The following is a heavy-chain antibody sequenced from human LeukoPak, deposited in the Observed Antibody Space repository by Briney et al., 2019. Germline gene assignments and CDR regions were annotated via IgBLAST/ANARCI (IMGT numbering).Heavy chain of an antibody. D-gene: IGHD4-11*01. CDR3: ARGPHYYGNYIRWFPDAFHI. CDR2: IKHGGDT. Sequence: SETLSLTCGVYGASFSAYFWNWVRQSPGKGLEWIGDIKHGGDTNYNPSLMGRVTISLDASKNQFPLMLTSVTVADTAVYYCARGPHYYGNYIRWFPDAFHIWGRGTAVSVSS. CDR1: GASFSAYF. V-gene: IGHV4-34*01. J-gene: IGHJ3*02.